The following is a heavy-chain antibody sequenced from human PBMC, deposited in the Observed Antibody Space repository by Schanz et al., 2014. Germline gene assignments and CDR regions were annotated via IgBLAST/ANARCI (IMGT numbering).Heavy chain of an antibody. CDR2: IYIGGNT. V-gene: IGHV3-66*01. CDR1: GFSVGNKY. Sequence: EVQLVESGGGLVQPGGSLRLSCAASGFSVGNKYMNWVRQAPGKGLEWVSFIYIGGNTYYVDSVKGRFTISRDNSKNTVYIQMNSLRAEDTAVYYCARGGPAYYFDDWGQGTLVTVSS. J-gene: IGHJ4*02. CDR3: ARGGPAYYFDD.